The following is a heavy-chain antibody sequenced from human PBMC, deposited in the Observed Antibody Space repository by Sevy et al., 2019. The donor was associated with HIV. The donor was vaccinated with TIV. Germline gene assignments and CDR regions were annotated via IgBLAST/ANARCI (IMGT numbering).Heavy chain of an antibody. Sequence: GGSLRLSCAASGFTFSSYWMSWVRQAPGKGLEWVATMKEDGSERNYVDSVKGRFTISRDNAKNSLYLPMNRLRAEDTAVYYWVREGVGGYSYSLDCWGQGTLVTVSS. CDR3: VREGVGGYSYSLDC. CDR2: MKEDGSER. CDR1: GFTFSSYW. D-gene: IGHD5-18*01. V-gene: IGHV3-7*01. J-gene: IGHJ4*02.